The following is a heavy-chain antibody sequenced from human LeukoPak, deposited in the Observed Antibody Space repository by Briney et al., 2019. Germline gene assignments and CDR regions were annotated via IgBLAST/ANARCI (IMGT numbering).Heavy chain of an antibody. Sequence: SQTLSLTCAISGDSVSGNSVAWNWIRQSPSRGLEWLGRTYYRSKWYNDYAVTVKGRITINPDTSKNQFSLQLNSVTPEDTAVYYCARERTTMIGERFYYYGMDVWGQGTTVTVSS. CDR1: GDSVSGNSVA. D-gene: IGHD3-22*01. V-gene: IGHV6-1*01. CDR2: TYYRSKWYN. CDR3: ARERTTMIGERFYYYGMDV. J-gene: IGHJ6*02.